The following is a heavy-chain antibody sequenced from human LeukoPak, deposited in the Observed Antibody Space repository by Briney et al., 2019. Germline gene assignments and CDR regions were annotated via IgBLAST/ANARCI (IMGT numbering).Heavy chain of an antibody. CDR2: INHSGST. J-gene: IGHJ4*02. V-gene: IGHV4-34*01. Sequence: SETLSLTCAVYGGSFSGYYWSWIRQSPGKGLEWIGEINHSGSTNYNPSLKSRVTISVDTSKNQFSLKLSSVTAADTAVYYCTRGGRYSYGYNGYWGQGTLVTVSS. CDR3: TRGGRYSYGYNGY. D-gene: IGHD5-18*01. CDR1: GGSFSGYY.